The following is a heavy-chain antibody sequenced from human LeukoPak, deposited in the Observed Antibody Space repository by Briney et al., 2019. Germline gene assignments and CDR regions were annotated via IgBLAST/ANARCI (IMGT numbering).Heavy chain of an antibody. J-gene: IGHJ3*02. CDR1: GGSISSGSYY. V-gene: IGHV4-61*02. D-gene: IGHD2-21*01. Sequence: PSETLSLTCTVSGGSISSGSYYWSWIRQPAGKGLEWIGRTYTSGSTNYNPSLKSRVTISVDTSKNQFSLKLSSVTAADTAVYYCAKGAINYRDTFDIWGQGTMVTVSS. CDR3: AKGAINYRDTFDI. CDR2: TYTSGST.